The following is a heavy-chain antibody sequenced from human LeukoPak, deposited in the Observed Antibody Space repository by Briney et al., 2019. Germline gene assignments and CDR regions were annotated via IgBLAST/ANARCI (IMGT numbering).Heavy chain of an antibody. J-gene: IGHJ4*02. CDR3: ARNQEIDYYDSSGFYWGVEY. D-gene: IGHD3-22*01. Sequence: GGSLRLSCAASGFTFNNYAMTWVRQAPGKGLEWVSFISGGGGTIYYADSVKGRFTISRDNAKNSLHLQMDSLRVEDTAVYYCARNQEIDYYDSSGFYWGVEYWGQGTLVTVSS. CDR1: GFTFNNYA. V-gene: IGHV3-48*01. CDR2: ISGGGGTI.